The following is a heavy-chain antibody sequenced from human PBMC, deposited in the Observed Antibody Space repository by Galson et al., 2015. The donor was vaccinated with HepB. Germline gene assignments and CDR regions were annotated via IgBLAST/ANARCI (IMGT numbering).Heavy chain of an antibody. J-gene: IGHJ6*02. D-gene: IGHD3-10*01. CDR1: GFTFSSYA. Sequence: SLRLSCAASGFTFSSYAMHWVRQAPGKGLEWVAVISYDGSNKYYADSVKGRFTISRDNSKNTLYLQMNSLRAEDTAVYYCARVMASYYYGSGSSYYGMDVWGQGTTVTVSS. CDR3: ARVMASYYYGSGSSYYGMDV. V-gene: IGHV3-30*04. CDR2: ISYDGSNK.